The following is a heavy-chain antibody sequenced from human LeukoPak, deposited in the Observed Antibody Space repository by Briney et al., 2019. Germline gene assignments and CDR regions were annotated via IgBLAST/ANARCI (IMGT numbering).Heavy chain of an antibody. Sequence: SETLSLTCTDPGGSISSYYWCWIRQPAGKGLEWIWRIYTSGSTNYNPSLKSRVTMSVDTSKNQFSLKLGSVTATDTAVYYCARDLGPNWYCEGWVDYLGQGTPGHRPL. CDR3: ARDLGPNWYCEGWVDY. CDR1: GGSISSYY. D-gene: IGHD1-7*01. J-gene: IGHJ4*02. V-gene: IGHV4-4*07. CDR2: IYTSGST.